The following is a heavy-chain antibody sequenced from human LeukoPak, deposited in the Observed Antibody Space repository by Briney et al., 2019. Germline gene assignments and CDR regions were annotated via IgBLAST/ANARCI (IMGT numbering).Heavy chain of an antibody. CDR1: WFTFSSYS. CDR2: ISSSSSTI. J-gene: IGHJ4*02. CDR3: ARSVDY. Sequence: GGALGLSLSASWFTFSSYSMNLVRQAPGKGLEWVSYISSSSSTIYYADSVKGRFTISRDNAKNSLYLQMNSLRAEDTAVYYCARSVDYWGQGTLVTVSS. V-gene: IGHV3-48*01.